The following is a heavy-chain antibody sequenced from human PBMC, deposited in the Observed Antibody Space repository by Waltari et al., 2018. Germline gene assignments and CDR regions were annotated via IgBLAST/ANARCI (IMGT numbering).Heavy chain of an antibody. J-gene: IGHJ6*02. CDR2: IYTSGST. D-gene: IGHD1-26*01. CDR1: GGSISSGRSY. CDR3: AGRSGSYSPGMDV. Sequence: QVQLQESGPGLVKPSQTLSLTCTVSGGSISSGRSYWSWIRQPAGKGLEWIGRIYTSGSTNYNPSLKSRVTISVDTSKNQFSLKLSSVTAADTAVYYCAGRSGSYSPGMDVWGQGTTVTVSS. V-gene: IGHV4-61*02.